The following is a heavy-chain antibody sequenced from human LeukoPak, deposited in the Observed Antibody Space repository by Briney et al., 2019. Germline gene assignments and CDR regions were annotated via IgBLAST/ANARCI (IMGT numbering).Heavy chain of an antibody. D-gene: IGHD6-13*01. J-gene: IGHJ4*02. Sequence: PGGSLRLSCAASGFTFSSYWMSWVRQAPGKGLEWVANIKQDGSEKYYVDSVKGRFTISRDNAKNSLYLQMNSLRAEDTAVYYCARDFKGSSSWYGSLFPTKYTPDYWGQGTLVTVSS. V-gene: IGHV3-7*01. CDR3: ARDFKGSSSWYGSLFPTKYTPDY. CDR1: GFTFSSYW. CDR2: IKQDGSEK.